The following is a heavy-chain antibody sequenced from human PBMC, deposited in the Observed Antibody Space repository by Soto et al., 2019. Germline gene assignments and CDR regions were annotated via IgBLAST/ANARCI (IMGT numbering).Heavy chain of an antibody. CDR3: ANQGYSSSSYGMDV. D-gene: IGHD6-6*01. CDR1: GFTFSSYA. Sequence: GGSLRLSCAASGFTFSSYAMSWVRQAPGKGLEWVSAISGSGGSTYYADSVKGRFTISRDNSKNTLYLQMNSLRAEDTAVYYCANQGYSSSSYGMDVWGQGTTVTVSS. V-gene: IGHV3-23*01. J-gene: IGHJ6*02. CDR2: ISGSGGST.